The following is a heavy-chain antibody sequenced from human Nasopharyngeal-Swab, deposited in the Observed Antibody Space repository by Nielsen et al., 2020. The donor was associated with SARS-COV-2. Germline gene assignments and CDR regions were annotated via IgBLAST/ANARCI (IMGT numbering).Heavy chain of an antibody. Sequence: SLKISCAASGFTFDDYAMHWVRQAPGKGLEWVSGISWTSGSIGYADSVKGRFTISRDNAKNSLYLQMNSLRAEDTALYYCATLSRLGYSYGYSYMDVWGKGTTVTVSS. J-gene: IGHJ6*03. D-gene: IGHD5-18*01. CDR2: ISWTSGSI. CDR1: GFTFDDYA. V-gene: IGHV3-9*01. CDR3: ATLSRLGYSYGYSYMDV.